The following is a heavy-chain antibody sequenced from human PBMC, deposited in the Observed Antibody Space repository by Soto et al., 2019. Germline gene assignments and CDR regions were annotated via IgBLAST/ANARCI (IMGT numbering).Heavy chain of an antibody. CDR2: INADYGNT. J-gene: IGHJ6*02. Sequence: QAQLVQSGAEVRKPGASVKVSCKASGYTFYSHSISWVRQAPGQGLEWMGRINADYGNTQYAQKFRGRVTRTTDTXXSTVCRELRDLRSDDTAVYYCARRIQCDYYYGMDVWGQGTKVTVSS. D-gene: IGHD4-4*01. CDR3: ARRIQCDYYYGMDV. CDR1: GYTFYSHS. V-gene: IGHV1-18*01.